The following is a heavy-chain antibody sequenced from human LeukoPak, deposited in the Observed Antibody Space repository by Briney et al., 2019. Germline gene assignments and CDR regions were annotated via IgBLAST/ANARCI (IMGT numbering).Heavy chain of an antibody. V-gene: IGHV4-61*08. CDR1: GDSISSGDYY. CDR3: ARDSLRDPYDIDAFDI. D-gene: IGHD3-9*01. J-gene: IGHJ3*02. Sequence: PSQTLSLTCTVSGDSISSGDYYWSWIRQPPGKGLEWIGYIYYSGSTNYNPSLKSRVTISVDTSKNQFSLKLSSVTAADTAVYYCARDSLRDPYDIDAFDIWGQGTMVTVSS. CDR2: IYYSGST.